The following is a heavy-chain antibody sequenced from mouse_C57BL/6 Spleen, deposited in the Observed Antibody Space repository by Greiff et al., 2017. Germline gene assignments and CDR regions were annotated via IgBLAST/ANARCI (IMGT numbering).Heavy chain of an antibody. CDR1: GYTFTTYP. CDR3: ARGNYGSLWYFDV. J-gene: IGHJ1*03. D-gene: IGHD2-2*01. Sequence: VKLQESGAELVKPGASVKMSCKASGYTFTTYPIEWMKQNHGKSLEWIGNFHPYNDDTKYNEKFKGKATLTVEKSSSTVYLELSRLTSDDSAVYYCARGNYGSLWYFDVWGTGTTVTVSS. V-gene: IGHV1-47*01. CDR2: FHPYNDDT.